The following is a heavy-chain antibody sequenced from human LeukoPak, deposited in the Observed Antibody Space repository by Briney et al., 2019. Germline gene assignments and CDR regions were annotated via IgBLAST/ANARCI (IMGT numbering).Heavy chain of an antibody. J-gene: IGHJ4*02. CDR2: INPNSGGT. CDR1: GYTFTGYY. CDR3: AKSYSGSYFDY. Sequence: ASVTVSCKASGYTFTGYYMHWVRQAPGQGLEWMGWINPNSGGTNYAQKFQGRVTITRDTSISTAYMELSRLRSDDTAVYYCAKSYSGSYFDYWGQGTLVTVSS. V-gene: IGHV1-2*02. D-gene: IGHD1-26*01.